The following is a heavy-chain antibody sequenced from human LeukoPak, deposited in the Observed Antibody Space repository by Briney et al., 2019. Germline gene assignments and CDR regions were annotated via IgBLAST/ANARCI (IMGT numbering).Heavy chain of an antibody. J-gene: IGHJ3*02. V-gene: IGHV1-69*13. Sequence: SVKVSCKASGCTFSSYAISWVRQARGQGLEWMGGIIPIFGTANYAQKFQGRVTITADESTSTAYMELSSLRSEDTAVYYCARVPLSSGSATAPDAFDIWGQGTMVTVSS. CDR2: IIPIFGTA. D-gene: IGHD3-10*01. CDR1: GCTFSSYA. CDR3: ARVPLSSGSATAPDAFDI.